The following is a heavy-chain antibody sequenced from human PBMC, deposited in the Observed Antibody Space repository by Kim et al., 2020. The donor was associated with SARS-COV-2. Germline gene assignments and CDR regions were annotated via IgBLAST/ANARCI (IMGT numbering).Heavy chain of an antibody. Sequence: SETLSLTCTVSGGSISSGGYYWSWIRQHPGKGLEWIGYIYYSGSTYYNPSLKSRVTISVDTSKNQFSLKLSSVTAADTAVYYCARGGYSGYFFDYWGQGTLVTVSS. V-gene: IGHV4-31*03. D-gene: IGHD5-12*01. CDR1: GGSISSGGYY. CDR2: IYYSGST. J-gene: IGHJ4*02. CDR3: ARGGYSGYFFDY.